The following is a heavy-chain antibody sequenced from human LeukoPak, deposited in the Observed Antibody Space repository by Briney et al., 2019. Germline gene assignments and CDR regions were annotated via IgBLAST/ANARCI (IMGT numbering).Heavy chain of an antibody. CDR3: ARDLGGRGSPYYYYMDV. CDR2: IIPIFGTA. Sequence: SVKVSCKASGGTFSSYAISWVRQAPGQGLEWMGGIIPIFGTANYAQKFQGRVTITTDESTSTAYMELSSLRSEDTAVYYCARDLGGRGSPYYYYMDVWGKGTTVTVSS. CDR1: GGTFSSYA. J-gene: IGHJ6*03. V-gene: IGHV1-69*05. D-gene: IGHD1-26*01.